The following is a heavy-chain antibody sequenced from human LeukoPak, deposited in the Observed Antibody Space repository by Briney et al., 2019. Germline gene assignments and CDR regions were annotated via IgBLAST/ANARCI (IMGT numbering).Heavy chain of an antibody. CDR2: INWNGGST. J-gene: IGHJ4*02. CDR3: ARGWAPNWNYVVWY. V-gene: IGHV3-20*04. D-gene: IGHD1-7*01. CDR1: GFTFDDYG. Sequence: PGGSLRLSCAASGFTFDDYGMSWVRQAPGKGLEWVSGINWNGGSTGYADSVKGRFTISRDNAKNHLYLQMNSLRAEDTALYYCARGWAPNWNYVVWYWGQGTLVTVSS.